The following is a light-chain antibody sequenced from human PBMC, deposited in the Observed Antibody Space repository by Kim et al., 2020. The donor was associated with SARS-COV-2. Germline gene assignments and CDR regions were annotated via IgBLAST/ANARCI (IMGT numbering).Light chain of an antibody. CDR1: NSNIGRTN. J-gene: IGLJ3*02. CDR2: ADN. V-gene: IGLV1-44*01. CDR3: GAWDGSLNAWV. Sequence: QSVLTQPPSVSGSPGQRVTISCSGSNSNIGRTNVNWYRHVPGTAPKLLIYADNERPSGVPDRFSGSKSGTSASLAIRGLQSEDEADYYCGAWDGSLNAWVFGGGTQLTVL.